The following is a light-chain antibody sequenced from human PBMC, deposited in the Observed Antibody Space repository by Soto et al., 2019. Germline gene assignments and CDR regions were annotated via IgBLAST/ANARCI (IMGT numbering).Light chain of an antibody. CDR1: QGVGTN. CDR3: QQYNNWHPIT. CDR2: GSS. J-gene: IGKJ5*01. Sequence: EIVMMQSRATLSVSPGERSTLSCRAIQGVGTNLAWYQQKAWQAPRLLVYGSSTRATGIPARFSGSGSGTEFTLTIGSLQYEDFAVYYCQQYNNWHPITFGQGTRLEIK. V-gene: IGKV3-15*01.